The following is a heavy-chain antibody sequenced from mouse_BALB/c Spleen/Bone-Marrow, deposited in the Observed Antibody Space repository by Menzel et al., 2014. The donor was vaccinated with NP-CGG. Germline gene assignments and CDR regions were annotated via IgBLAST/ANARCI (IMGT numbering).Heavy chain of an antibody. V-gene: IGHV4-2*02. CDR1: GFDFSGYW. CDR2: INPGSSTI. CDR3: ARLGYYGCFAY. D-gene: IGHD1-2*01. J-gene: IGHJ2*01. Sequence: EVKLMESGGGLVQPGGSLILSCAASGFDFSGYWMSWARQAPGKRREWIGEINPGSSTINYTPSLKDKFIISRDNAKKXLYLQINKVRSEDTALYYCARLGYYGCFAYWGQGTTLTVSS.